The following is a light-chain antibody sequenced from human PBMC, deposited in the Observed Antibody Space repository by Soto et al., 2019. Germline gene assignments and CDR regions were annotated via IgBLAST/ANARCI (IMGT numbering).Light chain of an antibody. J-gene: IGLJ1*01. Sequence: QSALTQPASVSGSPGQSITISCTGTSSKVGSYSLLSWYQHHPGKAPKLIIYEDIKGPSGVSNRFSGSKSGNTASLRISGLQAEDEADYYCYTYAGGSTYLFGTGTKVTVL. CDR1: SSKVGSYSL. CDR2: EDI. CDR3: YTYAGGSTYL. V-gene: IGLV2-23*01.